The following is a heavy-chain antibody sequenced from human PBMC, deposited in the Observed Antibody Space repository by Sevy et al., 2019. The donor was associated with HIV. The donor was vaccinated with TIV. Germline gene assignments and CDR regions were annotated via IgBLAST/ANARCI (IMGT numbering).Heavy chain of an antibody. J-gene: IGHJ6*02. V-gene: IGHV3-48*01. CDR2: ISSSSSTI. CDR1: GFTFSSYS. D-gene: IGHD3-10*01. Sequence: GGSLRLSCAASGFTFSSYSMNWVRQAPGKGLEWVSYISSSSSTIYYSDSVKGRFTISRDNAKNSLYLQMNSLRAEDTAVNDCERDTLWFRGHRRYYGMDVWGQGTTVTVSS. CDR3: ERDTLWFRGHRRYYGMDV.